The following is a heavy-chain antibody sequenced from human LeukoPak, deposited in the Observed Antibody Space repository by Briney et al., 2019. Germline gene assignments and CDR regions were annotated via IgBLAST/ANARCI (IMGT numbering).Heavy chain of an antibody. J-gene: IGHJ6*03. CDR2: ISVHNGKT. D-gene: IGHD2-2*01. CDR3: ARLSTTSHYYYSSYMDV. V-gene: IGHV1-18*01. Sequence: ASVKVSCKASGYTFSSYDMSWVGQAPGEGLEWMGWISVHNGKTNYPQTFQGRVTITTDTSMSKVYMEMGRLRADETAVYYCARLSTTSHYYYSSYMDVWGKGTPVTVSS. CDR1: GYTFSSYD.